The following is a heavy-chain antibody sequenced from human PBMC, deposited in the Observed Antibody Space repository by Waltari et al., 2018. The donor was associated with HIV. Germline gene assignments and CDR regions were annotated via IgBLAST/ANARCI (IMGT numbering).Heavy chain of an antibody. CDR3: ARDWVLGSGSLDS. J-gene: IGHJ4*02. Sequence: EVQLVESGGGLVQPGGSLRLSCAASGFTFSSHWMHWVRQAPGKGLVWVSRIKSDGRETDYADSVKGRFTISRDNAENTLYLQLNSLRAEDTAVYYCARDWVLGSGSLDSWGQGTLVTVSS. V-gene: IGHV3-74*01. CDR1: GFTFSSHW. CDR2: IKSDGRET. D-gene: IGHD3-10*01.